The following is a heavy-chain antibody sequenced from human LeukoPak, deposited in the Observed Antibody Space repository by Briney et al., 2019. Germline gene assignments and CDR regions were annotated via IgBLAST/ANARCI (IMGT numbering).Heavy chain of an antibody. CDR2: IWYDGSNK. CDR3: ARNVELDYGDFHDAFDI. J-gene: IGHJ3*02. Sequence: RGSLRLSCAASGFTFSSYGMHWVRQAPGKGLEWVAVIWYDGSNKYYADSVKGRFTISRDNSKNTLYLQMNSLRAEDTAVYYCARNVELDYGDFHDAFDIWGQGTMVTVSS. CDR1: GFTFSSYG. D-gene: IGHD4-17*01. V-gene: IGHV3-33*01.